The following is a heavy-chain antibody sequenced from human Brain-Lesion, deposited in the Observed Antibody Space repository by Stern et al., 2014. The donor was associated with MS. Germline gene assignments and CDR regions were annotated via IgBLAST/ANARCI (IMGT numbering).Heavy chain of an antibody. J-gene: IGHJ3*02. CDR1: GASISSGTYF. Sequence: QVQLQESGPGLVKPSQTLSLTCTVSGASISSGTYFWTWIRQPAGKGLEWIGRISTSGSTTYNPSLKSRVTLSLDTSKKEFSLKLSSVTAADTAVYYCARAYYYDTSGDSDAFNIWGQGTQVTVSS. V-gene: IGHV4-61*02. CDR3: ARAYYYDTSGDSDAFNI. CDR2: ISTSGST. D-gene: IGHD3-22*01.